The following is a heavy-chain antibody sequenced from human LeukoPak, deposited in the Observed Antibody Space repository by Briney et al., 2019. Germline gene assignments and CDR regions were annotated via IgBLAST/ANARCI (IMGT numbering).Heavy chain of an antibody. D-gene: IGHD6-13*01. CDR2: IYYSGST. V-gene: IGHV4-59*01. CDR1: GGSISNYY. J-gene: IGHJ3*02. Sequence: SETLSLTCTVSGGSISNYYWSWIRQPPGKGLEWIGYIYYSGSTNYNPSLKSRVTISVDTSKNQSSLKLSSVTAADTALYYCARDLKQQLVLGAFDIWGQGTMVTVSS. CDR3: ARDLKQQLVLGAFDI.